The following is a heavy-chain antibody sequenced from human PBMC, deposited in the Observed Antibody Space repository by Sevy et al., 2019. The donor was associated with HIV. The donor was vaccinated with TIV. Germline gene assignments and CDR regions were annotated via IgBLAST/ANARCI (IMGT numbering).Heavy chain of an antibody. Sequence: SETLSLTCAVSGGSFSDYYWSWIRQPPGKGLEWIGEINHSGSTNYNPSLKSRVTISVDTSKNQFSLKLSSVTAADTAVYYCARGIAAASFDYWGQGTLVTVSS. J-gene: IGHJ4*02. CDR2: INHSGST. D-gene: IGHD6-13*01. CDR1: GGSFSDYY. V-gene: IGHV4-34*01. CDR3: ARGIAAASFDY.